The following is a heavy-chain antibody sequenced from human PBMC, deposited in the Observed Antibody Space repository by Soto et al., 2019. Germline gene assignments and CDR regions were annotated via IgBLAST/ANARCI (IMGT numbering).Heavy chain of an antibody. D-gene: IGHD3-16*01. Sequence: QVQLVESGGGVVQPGRSLRLSCATSGFIFSSYGIHWLRQAPGKGLEWLAIISHDGNKKYYADSVKGRFTISRDNSKNTVYLQMDSLRVEDTAVYYCARDGGDFDYWGQGTLVTVPS. CDR1: GFIFSSYG. CDR2: ISHDGNKK. V-gene: IGHV3-33*05. CDR3: ARDGGDFDY. J-gene: IGHJ4*02.